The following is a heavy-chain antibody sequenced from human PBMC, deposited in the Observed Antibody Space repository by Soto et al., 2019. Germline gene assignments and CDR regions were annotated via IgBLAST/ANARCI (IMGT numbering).Heavy chain of an antibody. CDR2: ISREGGTK. J-gene: IGHJ4*02. V-gene: IGHV3-30*03. Sequence: QVQLVESGGGVVQPGRSLRLSCAVSGFTVSTYGMHWVRQAPGKGLEWVAVISREGGTKYYADSVKGRFTIPRDNSRNTLFLEMNSLRGDDMAVYYCTGEVASGYWGQGTLVTVSS. CDR1: GFTVSTYG. CDR3: TGEVASGY. D-gene: IGHD2-8*02.